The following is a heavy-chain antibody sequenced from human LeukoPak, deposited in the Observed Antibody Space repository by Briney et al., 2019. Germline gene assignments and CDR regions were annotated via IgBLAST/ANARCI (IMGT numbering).Heavy chain of an antibody. CDR1: GGSFSGYY. CDR2: INHSGST. Sequence: SETLSLTCAVYGGSFSGYYWSWIRQPPGKGLEWIGEINHSGSTNYNPSLKSRVTISVDTSKNQFSLKLSSVTAADTAVYYCASYDFWSGYDTYYFDYWGQGTLVTVSS. CDR3: ASYDFWSGYDTYYFDY. V-gene: IGHV4-34*01. J-gene: IGHJ4*02. D-gene: IGHD3-3*01.